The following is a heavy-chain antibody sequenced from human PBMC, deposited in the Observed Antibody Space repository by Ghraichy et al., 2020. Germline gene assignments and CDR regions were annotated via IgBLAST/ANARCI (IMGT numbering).Heavy chain of an antibody. CDR2: INHSGST. CDR1: GGSFSGYY. CDR3: ARVWGYSGYEIDY. D-gene: IGHD5-12*01. Sequence: GSLRLSCAVYGGSFSGYYWSWIRQPPGKGLEWIGEINHSGSTNYNPSLKSRVTISVDTSKNQFSLKLSSVTAADTAVYYCARVWGYSGYEIDYWGQGTLVTVSS. J-gene: IGHJ4*02. V-gene: IGHV4-34*01.